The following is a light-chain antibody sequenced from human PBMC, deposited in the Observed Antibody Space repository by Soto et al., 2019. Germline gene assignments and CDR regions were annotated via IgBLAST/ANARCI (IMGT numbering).Light chain of an antibody. CDR2: EVS. CDR1: SSAVGGYNY. CDR3: SSYTSSSTLDV. V-gene: IGLV2-14*01. Sequence: QSVLTQPASVSGSPGQPITISCTGTSSAVGGYNYVSWYQQHPGKAPKLMIYEVSNRPSGVSNRFSGSKSGNTASLTISGLQAEDEVDYYCSSYTSSSTLDVFGTGTKVTVL. J-gene: IGLJ1*01.